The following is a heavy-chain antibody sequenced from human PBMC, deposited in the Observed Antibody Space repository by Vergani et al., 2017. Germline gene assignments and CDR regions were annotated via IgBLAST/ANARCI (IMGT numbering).Heavy chain of an antibody. CDR3: VHRLGYFDWDGAFDV. CDR1: GFSLTTGGEG. V-gene: IGHV2-5*01. CDR2: VYWNDDE. Sequence: QITLRESGPTLVKPTQTLTLTCTFSGFSLTTGGEGVGWIRQPPGRALEWLAFVYWNDDERYSPSLNSRVTITKDTSKNEVILTIATMDPVDTATYYCVHRLGYFDWDGAFDVWGPGTMVTVSS. D-gene: IGHD3-9*01. J-gene: IGHJ3*01.